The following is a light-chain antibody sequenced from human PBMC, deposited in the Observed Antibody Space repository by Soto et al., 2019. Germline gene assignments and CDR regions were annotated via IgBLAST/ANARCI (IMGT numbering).Light chain of an antibody. J-gene: IGKJ1*01. Sequence: VLTQSPGTLSLSPGERATLSCRASQSVTSTYLAWYQQKPGQAPRLLIYGASSRATGVPDRFSGSGSGTAFTLTISRLEPEDFAVYFCHHYASTFGQGTKVEIK. V-gene: IGKV3-20*01. CDR3: HHYAST. CDR2: GAS. CDR1: QSVTSTY.